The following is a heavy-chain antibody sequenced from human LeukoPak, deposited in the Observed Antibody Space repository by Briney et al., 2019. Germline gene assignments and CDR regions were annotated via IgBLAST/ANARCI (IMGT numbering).Heavy chain of an antibody. CDR2: ITGSGNT. CDR1: GGSISSYY. V-gene: IGHV4-59*08. J-gene: IGHJ4*02. CDR3: ARHGSDWAFDF. D-gene: IGHD6-19*01. Sequence: SETLSLTCTVSGGSISSYYWSWIRQPPGKALEWIGFITGSGNTYYNPSLQSRLAISVDTSKTHFFLKLRSVAAADTAIYYCARHGSDWAFDFWGQGTLVTVSS.